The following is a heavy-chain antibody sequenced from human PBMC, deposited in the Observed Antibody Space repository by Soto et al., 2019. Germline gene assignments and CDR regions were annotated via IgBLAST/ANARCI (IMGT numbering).Heavy chain of an antibody. J-gene: IGHJ4*02. CDR1: GFNFSNYA. D-gene: IGHD3-3*01. CDR2: ISGNSGTT. CDR3: AKGRAITVFGVITPFDS. V-gene: IGHV3-23*01. Sequence: GGSLRLSCEGSGFNFSNYALNWVRQAPGKRLEWVSVISGNSGTTYYAASVKGRFTISRDNSKKTLYLQMNSLRADDTAVYYCAKGRAITVFGVITPFDSWGQGTLVTVPQ.